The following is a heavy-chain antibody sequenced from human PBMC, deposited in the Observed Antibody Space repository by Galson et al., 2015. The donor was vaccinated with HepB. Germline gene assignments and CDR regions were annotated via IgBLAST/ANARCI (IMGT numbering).Heavy chain of an antibody. CDR1: GFTFSSYA. J-gene: IGHJ1*01. Sequence: SCATSGFTFSSYAIMWVRQAPGKGLERVSGMSDNGDNTFYADSVKGRFTISRDISKNTVYLQMNSLRVEDTAVYYCATRSGASGWYSYFQHWGQGTLVTVSS. V-gene: IGHV3-23*01. CDR3: ATRSGASGWYSYFQH. D-gene: IGHD6-19*01. CDR2: MSDNGDNT.